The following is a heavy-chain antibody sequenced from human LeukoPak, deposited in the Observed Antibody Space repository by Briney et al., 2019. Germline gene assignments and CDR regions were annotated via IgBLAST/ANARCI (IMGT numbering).Heavy chain of an antibody. J-gene: IGHJ6*03. Sequence: SVKVSCKASGGTFSSYAISWVRQAPGQGLEWMGGIIPIFGTANYAQKFQGRVTITTDESTTTAYMELSSLRSEDTAVYYCARGPYSNYVRSYYYYMDVWGKGTTVTVSS. D-gene: IGHD4-11*01. V-gene: IGHV1-69*05. CDR3: ARGPYSNYVRSYYYYMDV. CDR1: GGTFSSYA. CDR2: IIPIFGTA.